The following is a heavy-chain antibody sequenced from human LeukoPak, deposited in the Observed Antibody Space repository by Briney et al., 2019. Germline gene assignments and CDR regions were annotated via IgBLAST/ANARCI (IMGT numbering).Heavy chain of an antibody. D-gene: IGHD2/OR15-2a*01. CDR3: AREILPIDY. V-gene: IGHV4-39*07. CDR2: IYYSGST. CDR1: GGSISSSSYY. J-gene: IGHJ4*02. Sequence: SETLSLTCTVSGGSISSSSYYWGWIRQPPGKGLEWIGSIYYSGSTYYNPSLKSRVTISVDTSKNQFSLKLSSVTAADTAVYYCAREILPIDYWGQGTLVTVSS.